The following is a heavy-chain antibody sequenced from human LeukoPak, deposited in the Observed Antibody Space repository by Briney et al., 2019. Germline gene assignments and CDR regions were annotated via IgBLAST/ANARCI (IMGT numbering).Heavy chain of an antibody. CDR1: GGSISSHF. Sequence: SETLSLTCTVSGGSISSHFWSWIRQPPGKGLEWIGCIFYSGTTKYNPSLRSRVTISADTSKNQFSLKLSSVTAADTAVYYCARSTYCSGGSCSYYYMDVWGKGTTVTVSS. J-gene: IGHJ6*03. CDR3: ARSTYCSGGSCSYYYMDV. CDR2: IFYSGTT. D-gene: IGHD2-15*01. V-gene: IGHV4-59*11.